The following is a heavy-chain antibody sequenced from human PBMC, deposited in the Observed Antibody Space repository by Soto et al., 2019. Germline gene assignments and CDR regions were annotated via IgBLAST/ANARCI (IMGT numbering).Heavy chain of an antibody. CDR3: AKVFQGYQNLWSGPTSSQFAP. Sequence: SETLSLTCTVSGGSISGYYWSWIRQPPGKGLEWIGYIYSSGSAKYNPSLKSRVTISVDTSKNQFSLNLRSVTAADTAVYYCAKVFQGYQNLWSGPTSSQFAPWGQGTLVTVSS. V-gene: IGHV4-59*08. CDR1: GGSISGYY. J-gene: IGHJ5*02. D-gene: IGHD3-3*01. CDR2: IYSSGSA.